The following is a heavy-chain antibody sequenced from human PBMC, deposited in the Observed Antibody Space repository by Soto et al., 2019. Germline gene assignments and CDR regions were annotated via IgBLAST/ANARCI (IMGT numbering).Heavy chain of an antibody. CDR3: ARDQFFDSYSFDY. D-gene: IGHD3-9*01. J-gene: IGHJ4*02. V-gene: IGHV3-30-3*01. CDR2: ISYDGSNK. Sequence: QVQLVESGGGVVQPGRSLRLSCAASGFTFSSYAIHWVRQAPGKGLEWVAVISYDGSNKYYADSVKGRFTISRDDSENTLYLQMNSLRAEDTAVYYCARDQFFDSYSFDYWGQGTLVTVSS. CDR1: GFTFSSYA.